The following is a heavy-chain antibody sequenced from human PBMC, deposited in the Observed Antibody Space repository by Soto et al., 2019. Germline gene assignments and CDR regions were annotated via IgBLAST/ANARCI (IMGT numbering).Heavy chain of an antibody. J-gene: IGHJ6*02. D-gene: IGHD4-17*01. CDR2: ISYDGSNK. CDR3: AKEILNDYGDYRLKGGYYYYGMDV. V-gene: IGHV3-30*18. Sequence: QVQLVESGGGVVQPGRSLRLSCAASGFTFSSYGMHWVRQAPGKGLEWVAVISYDGSNKYYADSVKGRFTISRDNSKNTLYLQMDSLRAEDTAVYYCAKEILNDYGDYRLKGGYYYYGMDVWGQGTTVTVSS. CDR1: GFTFSSYG.